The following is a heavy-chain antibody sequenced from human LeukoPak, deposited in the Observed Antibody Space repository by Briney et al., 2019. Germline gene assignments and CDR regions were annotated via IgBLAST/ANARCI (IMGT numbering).Heavy chain of an antibody. CDR3: ARAKGVAALIDP. D-gene: IGHD6-6*01. CDR1: GFSFSNYA. Sequence: GGSLRLSCAASGFSFSNYAMSWVRQAPARAPEWVSSLRGNGETFYADSVKGRCTLSRDDSRNTVYLQLNDLSAEDTAIYYCARAKGVAALIDPWGQGTLVTVSS. J-gene: IGHJ5*02. CDR2: LRGNGET. V-gene: IGHV3-23*01.